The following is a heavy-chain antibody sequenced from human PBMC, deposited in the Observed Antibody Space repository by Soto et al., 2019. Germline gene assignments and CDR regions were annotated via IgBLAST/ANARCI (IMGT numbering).Heavy chain of an antibody. V-gene: IGHV1-18*04. D-gene: IGHD2-2*03. J-gene: IGHJ5*02. Sequence: QVQLVQSGAEVKKPGASVKVSCKASGYTFTSYGISWVRQAPGQGLEWMGWISAYNGNTNYAQKRQGRVTMTTDTSTSTAYMELRSLRSDDTAVYYCARDRMDIVVVPAANWFDPWGQGTLVTVSS. CDR3: ARDRMDIVVVPAANWFDP. CDR2: ISAYNGNT. CDR1: GYTFTSYG.